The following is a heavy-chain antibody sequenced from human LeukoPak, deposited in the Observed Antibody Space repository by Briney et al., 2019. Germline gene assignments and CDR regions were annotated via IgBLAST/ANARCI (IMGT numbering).Heavy chain of an antibody. J-gene: IGHJ4*02. CDR1: GYTFFHYD. CDR2: MNPVSGNT. Sequence: ASVKVSCKASGYTFFHYDLNWVRQATGQGLEWMGWMNPVSGNTGSAQKFQGRINMTRNTSITTAYMELSSLRSDDTAVYYCVRAMVRGVVLSDFWGQGTLVTVSS. D-gene: IGHD3-10*01. V-gene: IGHV1-8*01. CDR3: VRAMVRGVVLSDF.